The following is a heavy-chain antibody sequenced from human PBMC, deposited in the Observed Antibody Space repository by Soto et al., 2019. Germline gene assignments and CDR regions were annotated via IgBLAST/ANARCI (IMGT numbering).Heavy chain of an antibody. D-gene: IGHD6-13*01. V-gene: IGHV3-23*01. CDR1: GFTFSSYA. Sequence: EVQLLESGGGLVQPGGSLRLSCAASGFTFSSYAMSWVRQAPGKGLEWVSAISGSGGSTYYADSVKGRFTISRDNSKNTLYLQMNSLRDEDTAVYYCAKDIPRYSSSWSDAFDIWGQGTMVTVSS. J-gene: IGHJ3*02. CDR3: AKDIPRYSSSWSDAFDI. CDR2: ISGSGGST.